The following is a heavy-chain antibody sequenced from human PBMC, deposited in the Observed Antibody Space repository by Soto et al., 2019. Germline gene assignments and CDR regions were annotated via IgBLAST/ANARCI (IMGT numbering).Heavy chain of an antibody. V-gene: IGHV4-59*01. CDR1: GGSISGYY. Sequence: QVQLQESGPGLVKPSETLSLTCTVSGGSISGYYWSWIRQPPGKGLEWIGYISYSGSTNYNPSLKSRVTISVDTSKNQFSLKLSSVTAADTAVYYCARERWFGYWGQGTLVTVSS. CDR2: ISYSGST. D-gene: IGHD3-10*01. CDR3: ARERWFGY. J-gene: IGHJ4*02.